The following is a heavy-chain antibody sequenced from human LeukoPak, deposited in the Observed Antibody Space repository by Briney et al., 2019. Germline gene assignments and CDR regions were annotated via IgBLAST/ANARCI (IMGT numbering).Heavy chain of an antibody. V-gene: IGHV4-4*07. CDR2: IYSGGST. Sequence: ASETLSLTCTVSGGSISNYYWTWIRQPAGKGLEWIGRIYSGGSTNYNPSLKSRVTMSVDTSKNQFSLKLSSVTAADTAVYYCASLISGDYTLYYFDYWGQGTLVTVSS. J-gene: IGHJ4*02. D-gene: IGHD4-17*01. CDR3: ASLISGDYTLYYFDY. CDR1: GGSISNYY.